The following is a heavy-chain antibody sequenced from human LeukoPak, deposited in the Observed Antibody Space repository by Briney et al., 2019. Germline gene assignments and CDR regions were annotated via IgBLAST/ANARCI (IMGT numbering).Heavy chain of an antibody. CDR2: IYYSGSI. Sequence: PSETLSLTCTVSGGSITGSRYYWGWIRQPPGKGLEWPGIIYYSGSIDHNPSLKSRLTISLDTSKNQFSLKLSSVTAADTAVYYCATPSGNANDVWGQGTMVTVSS. J-gene: IGHJ3*01. D-gene: IGHD3-10*01. CDR1: GGSITGSRYY. CDR3: ATPSGNANDV. V-gene: IGHV4-39*07.